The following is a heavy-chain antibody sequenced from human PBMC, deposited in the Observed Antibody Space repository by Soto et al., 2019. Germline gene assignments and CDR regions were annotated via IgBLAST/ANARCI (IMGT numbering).Heavy chain of an antibody. D-gene: IGHD6-19*01. J-gene: IGHJ5*01. CDR3: AKDSGFLEVADSDDS. Sequence: GGSLRLSCAASGFTFSSYAMTWVRQAPGKGLEWVSGISGSGHSTYYADSVNGRFSISRDNSKNTVYLQMNSLRVEDSAIYYCAKDSGFLEVADSDDSWGHGILVTVSS. V-gene: IGHV3-23*01. CDR2: ISGSGHST. CDR1: GFTFSSYA.